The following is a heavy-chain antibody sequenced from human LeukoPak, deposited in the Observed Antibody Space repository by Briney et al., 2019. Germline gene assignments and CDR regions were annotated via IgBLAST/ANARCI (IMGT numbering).Heavy chain of an antibody. D-gene: IGHD6-13*01. CDR3: ARAAAVRWANPNDMGY. J-gene: IGHJ4*02. CDR2: INPNSVGT. V-gene: IGHV1-2*02. Sequence: ASVKVSCKASGYTFTGYYMHWVRQAPGQGLEWMGWINPNSVGTNYAQKFQGRVTMTRDTSISTAYMELSRLRSDDTAVYYCARAAAVRWANPNDMGYWGQGTLVTVSS. CDR1: GYTFTGYY.